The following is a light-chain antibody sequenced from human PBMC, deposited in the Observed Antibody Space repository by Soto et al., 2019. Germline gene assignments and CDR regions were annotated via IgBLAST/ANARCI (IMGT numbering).Light chain of an antibody. CDR1: HGISNS. CDR3: QKYNTAPRT. CDR2: AAS. Sequence: DIQMTQSPSSLSASVGDRVTITCRASHGISNSLAWYQQKPWKVPKLLIYAASTVQSGVPSRFSGSGSGTDFTLTISSLQPEDVATYYCQKYNTAPRTFGGGTKVEIK. V-gene: IGKV1-27*01. J-gene: IGKJ4*01.